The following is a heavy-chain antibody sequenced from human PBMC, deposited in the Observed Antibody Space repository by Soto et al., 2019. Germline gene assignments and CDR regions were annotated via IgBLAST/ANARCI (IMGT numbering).Heavy chain of an antibody. CDR2: IYYSGST. V-gene: IGHV4-31*03. CDR1: GGSISSGGYY. J-gene: IGHJ4*02. D-gene: IGHD6-19*01. Sequence: QVQLQESSPGLVKPSQTLSLTCTVSGGSISSGGYYWSWIRQHPGKGLERIGYIYYSGSTYYNPSLKSRVPISVATSKNQFSLKLSSVTAADTAVYYRARGGRPAIAVADTGYYFDYWGQGTLVTVSS. CDR3: ARGGRPAIAVADTGYYFDY.